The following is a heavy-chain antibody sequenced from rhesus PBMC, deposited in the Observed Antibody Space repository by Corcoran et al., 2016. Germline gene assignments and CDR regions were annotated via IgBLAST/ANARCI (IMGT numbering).Heavy chain of an antibody. CDR2: ISGSSGST. CDR1: GGSISSRHW. J-gene: IGHJ1*01. Sequence: QVQLQESGPGLVKPSETLSLTCAVSGGSISSRHWWRWIRQPPGNGLEGIGYISGSSGSTYYNPSLKSRVTISTDTSKKQFSLKLSSVTAADTAMYYCARDQQDRRAREKYFEFWGQGALVTVSS. V-gene: IGHV4-65*01. CDR3: ARDQQDRRAREKYFEF. D-gene: IGHD2-2*01.